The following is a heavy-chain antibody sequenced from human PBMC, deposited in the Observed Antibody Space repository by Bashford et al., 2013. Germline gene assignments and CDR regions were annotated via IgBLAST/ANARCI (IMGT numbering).Heavy chain of an antibody. J-gene: IGHJ5*01. V-gene: IGHV3-7*01. CDR2: IKPDGREK. CDR3: ASPLNLYSVTARFDS. Sequence: GGPLRLSCAASGLTFISEWMTWIRQAPGKGLEWVAIIKPDGREKYYADSVKGRFTVSRDTAKRSLFLQMNSLRGEDTAVYYCASPLNLYSVTARFDSWGQGTLVTVSS. CDR1: GLTFISEW. D-gene: IGHD6-6*01.